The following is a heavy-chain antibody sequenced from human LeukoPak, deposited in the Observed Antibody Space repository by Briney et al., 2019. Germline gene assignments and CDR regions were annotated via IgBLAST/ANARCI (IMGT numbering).Heavy chain of an antibody. V-gene: IGHV3-7*05. D-gene: IGHD5-24*01. Sequence: GGSLRLSCAASGFTFRNYWMIWVRQAPGKGLEWLGNIKEDGSEKRYAGSVRGRFTISRDNAQASLYLQMNSLRAEDTAVYYCARASDPWLQLTWGQGTLVTVSS. CDR2: IKEDGSEK. J-gene: IGHJ5*02. CDR3: ARASDPWLQLT. CDR1: GFTFRNYW.